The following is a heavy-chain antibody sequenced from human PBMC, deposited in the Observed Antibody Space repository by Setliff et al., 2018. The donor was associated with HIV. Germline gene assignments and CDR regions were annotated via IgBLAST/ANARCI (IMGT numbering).Heavy chain of an antibody. CDR1: GFNFRDSW. D-gene: IGHD3-10*02. V-gene: IGHV3-7*03. CDR3: ARDVRGFWALDS. J-gene: IGHJ4*02. Sequence: GGSLRLSCSTSGFNFRDSWMSWLRLAPGKGLEWVANINDDGNKKWYVGSARGRFTISRDNAKNSLYLQMNSLRAEDTAVYYCARDVRGFWALDSWGQGTLVTVSS. CDR2: INDDGNKK.